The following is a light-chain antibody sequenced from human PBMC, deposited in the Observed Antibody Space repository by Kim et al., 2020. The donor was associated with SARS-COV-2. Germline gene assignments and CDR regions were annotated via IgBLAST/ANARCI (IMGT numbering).Light chain of an antibody. V-gene: IGLV2-14*03. Sequence: GQSITISCTGTSSDVGVYNYVSWYQHHPGKAPTLIIYDVSNRPSGVSTRFSGSKSGNTASLTISGLQAEDEADYYCSSYTSSSTVVFGGGTKVTVL. CDR2: DVS. CDR3: SSYTSSSTVV. J-gene: IGLJ2*01. CDR1: SSDVGVYNY.